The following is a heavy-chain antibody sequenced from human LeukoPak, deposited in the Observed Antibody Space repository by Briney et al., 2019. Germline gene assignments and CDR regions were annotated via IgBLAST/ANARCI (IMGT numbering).Heavy chain of an antibody. J-gene: IGHJ4*02. CDR1: GFTFDDYA. Sequence: GGSLRLSCAASGFTFDDYAMHWVRQAPGKGLEWVSGISWNSGSIGYADSVKGRFTISRDNAKNSLDLQMNSLRAEDTAVYYCARKRCGSSSSCFAFDYWGQGTLVTVSS. CDR3: ARKRCGSSSSCFAFDY. CDR2: ISWNSGSI. D-gene: IGHD2-2*01. V-gene: IGHV3-9*01.